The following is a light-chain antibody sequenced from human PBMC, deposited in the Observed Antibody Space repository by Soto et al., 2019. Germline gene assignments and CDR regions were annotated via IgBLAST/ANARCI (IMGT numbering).Light chain of an antibody. V-gene: IGKV3-11*01. J-gene: IGKJ1*01. CDR3: QQLINWPPWK. Sequence: EIVLTQSPATLSLSPGERATLSCRASQSVSSYLAWYQHKPGQAPRLLIYDASNRATGIPARFSGSCSGTDFTLTISSLEPEDFSVYYRQQLINWPPWKVCQGTKGEVK. CDR1: QSVSSY. CDR2: DAS.